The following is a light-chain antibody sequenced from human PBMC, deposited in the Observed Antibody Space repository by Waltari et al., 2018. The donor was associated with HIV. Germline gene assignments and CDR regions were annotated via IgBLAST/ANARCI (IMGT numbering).Light chain of an antibody. CDR2: DVS. J-gene: IGLJ2*01. CDR3: SSYTSSSALYVV. CDR1: SSEVGGYNY. Sequence: QSALTQPASVSGSPGPSITISCTGTSSEVGGYNYVSWYQQHPGKAPKLMIYDVSNRPSGVSNRFSGSKSGNTASLTISGLQAEDEADYYCSSYTSSSALYVVFGGGTKLTVL. V-gene: IGLV2-14*03.